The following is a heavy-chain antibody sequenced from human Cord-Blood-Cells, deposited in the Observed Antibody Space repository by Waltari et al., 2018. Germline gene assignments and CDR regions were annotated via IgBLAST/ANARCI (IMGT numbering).Heavy chain of an antibody. V-gene: IGHV1-69*01. J-gene: IGHJ4*02. CDR3: ARRRGNYDSSGYYDY. D-gene: IGHD3-22*01. Sequence: QTQRVQSGAEVKKTGYSVKVSCKASGGTSSSSAIRWGRHAHGQGLEWMGGIIPIFGTANYAQKFQGRVTITADESTSTAYMELSSLRSEDTAVYYCARRRGNYDSSGYYDYWGQGTLVTVSS. CDR1: GGTSSSSA. CDR2: IIPIFGTA.